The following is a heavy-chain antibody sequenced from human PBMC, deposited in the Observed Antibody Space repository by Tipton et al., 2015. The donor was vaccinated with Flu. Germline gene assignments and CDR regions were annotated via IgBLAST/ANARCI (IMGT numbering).Heavy chain of an antibody. CDR2: MNPNTGGT. V-gene: IGHV1-2*02. D-gene: IGHD1-26*01. J-gene: IGHJ4*02. CDR3: ARDTGQWELPRDF. Sequence: QLVQSGTEVRRPGASVKVSCKASGYTFTGFYMHWVRQAPGQGLEWMGWMNPNTGGTNYAQKFQGRVTMTRDTSINTAYMELSSLRSDDTAVYYCARDTGQWELPRDFWGQGTLVTVSS. CDR1: GYTFTGFY.